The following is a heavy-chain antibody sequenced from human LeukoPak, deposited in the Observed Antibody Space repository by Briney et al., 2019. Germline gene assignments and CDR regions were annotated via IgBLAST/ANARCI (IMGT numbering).Heavy chain of an antibody. J-gene: IGHJ4*02. CDR1: GFTFSSYA. D-gene: IGHD5-18*01. Sequence: PGAPLRLSCAASGFTFSSYAMSWVRQAPGKGLEWVSAISGSGGSTYYADSVKGRFTISRDNSKNTLYLQMNSLRVEDTAVYYCAKSTAMGDFDYWGQGTLVTVSS. V-gene: IGHV3-23*01. CDR2: ISGSGGST. CDR3: AKSTAMGDFDY.